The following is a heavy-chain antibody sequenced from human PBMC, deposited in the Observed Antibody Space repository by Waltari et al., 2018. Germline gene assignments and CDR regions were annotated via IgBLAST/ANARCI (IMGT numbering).Heavy chain of an antibody. CDR1: GYTFTSYD. V-gene: IGHV1-8*01. CDR3: ARGGVYGSGSYSWFDP. CDR2: MNPNSGST. J-gene: IGHJ5*02. Sequence: QVQLMQSGAEVKKPGASVKVSCKASGYTFTSYDINWVRQATGQGLEWMGWMNPNSGSTGDAQKFQGRVTMTRNTSIATASMELSSLSFEDTAVYYCARGGVYGSGSYSWFDPWGQGTLVTVSS. D-gene: IGHD3-10*01.